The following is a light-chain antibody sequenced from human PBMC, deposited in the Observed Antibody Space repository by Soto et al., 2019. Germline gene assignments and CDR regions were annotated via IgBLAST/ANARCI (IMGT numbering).Light chain of an antibody. CDR1: QSVSSD. Sequence: EIVMTQSPATLSVSPGETAILSCRASQSVSSDLVWYQQKAGQAPRLLISGASTRATGIPARFSGSGSGTDFTLTISSLQSEDFAVYHCQQYNNWPWTFGQGTKVEI. V-gene: IGKV3-15*01. J-gene: IGKJ1*01. CDR3: QQYNNWPWT. CDR2: GAS.